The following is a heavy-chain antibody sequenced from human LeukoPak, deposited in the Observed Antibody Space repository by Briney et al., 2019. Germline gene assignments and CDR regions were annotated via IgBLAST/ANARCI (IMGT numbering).Heavy chain of an antibody. J-gene: IGHJ4*02. D-gene: IGHD6-6*01. CDR3: ARIASGSSSGANY. V-gene: IGHV3-30*02. CDR2: IRYDGSNK. CDR1: GFTFSSYG. Sequence: GGSLRLSCAASGFTFSSYGMHWVRQAPGKGLEWVAFIRYDGSNKYYADSVKGRFTISRDNSKNTLYLQMNSLRAEDTAVYYCARIASGSSSGANYWGQGTLVTVSS.